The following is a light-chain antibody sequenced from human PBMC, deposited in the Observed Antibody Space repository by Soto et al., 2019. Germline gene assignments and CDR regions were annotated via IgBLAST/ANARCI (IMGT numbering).Light chain of an antibody. J-gene: IGKJ2*01. Sequence: EIVLTQSPATLSLSPGEGATLSCRASQSVSSYLAWYQQKPGQAPRLLIYGASTRATGIPARFSGSGSGTEFTLTISSLQSEDFAVYYCQQYNNWPPAYTFGQGTKLEIK. CDR1: QSVSSY. CDR2: GAS. CDR3: QQYNNWPPAYT. V-gene: IGKV3-15*01.